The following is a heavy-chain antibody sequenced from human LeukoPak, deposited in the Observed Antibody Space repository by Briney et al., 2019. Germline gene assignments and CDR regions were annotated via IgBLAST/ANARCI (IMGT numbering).Heavy chain of an antibody. V-gene: IGHV4-39*07. CDR3: ARNHMGANVNWFDP. J-gene: IGHJ5*02. D-gene: IGHD1-26*01. CDR1: GGSISSVNYY. Sequence: PSETLSLTCTVSGGSISSVNYYWGWIRQPPGKGLEWIGSIYYSGTTYYNPSLKSRVTISVDTSKNQFSLKLSSVTAADTAVYYCARNHMGANVNWFDPWGQGTLVTVSS. CDR2: IYYSGTT.